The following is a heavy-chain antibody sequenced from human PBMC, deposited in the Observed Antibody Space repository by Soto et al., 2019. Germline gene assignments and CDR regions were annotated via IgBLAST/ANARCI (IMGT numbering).Heavy chain of an antibody. J-gene: IGHJ6*03. CDR3: ARRGYCSGGSCYSKRYYYHYMDV. CDR1: GYSFTSYW. CDR2: IYPGDSDT. Sequence: GESLKISCEGSGYSFTSYWIGWARQMSGKGLEWMGIIYPGDSDTRYSPSFQGQVTISADKSISTAYLQWSSLKASDTAMYYCARRGYCSGGSCYSKRYYYHYMDVWGKGTTVTVSS. D-gene: IGHD2-15*01. V-gene: IGHV5-51*01.